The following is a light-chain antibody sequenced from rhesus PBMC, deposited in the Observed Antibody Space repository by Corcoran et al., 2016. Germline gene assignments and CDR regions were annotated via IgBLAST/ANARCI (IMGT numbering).Light chain of an antibody. CDR1: QDISSW. J-gene: IGKJ1*01. V-gene: IGKV1-21*01. CDR2: KAS. Sequence: DIQMTQSPSSLSASVGDRVTLTCRASQDISSWLAWYPQKPGKAPKLLIYKASSLQSGVPSRSGGSGSVTDFTLTISSLQPEDFATYYCQQYNSAPWTFGQGTKVEIQ. CDR3: QQYNSAPWT.